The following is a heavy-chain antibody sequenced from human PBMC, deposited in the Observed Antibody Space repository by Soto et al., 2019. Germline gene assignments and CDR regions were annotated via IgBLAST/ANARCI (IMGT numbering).Heavy chain of an antibody. V-gene: IGHV2-5*02. Sequence: QITLNESGPTVVRPTETLTLTCRFSGFSLTTSGVGVGWIRQSPGKAPEWLALIYCDDDKRYSASLKSRLPITKDTPKNQVVLTVSDLDPTDTATYYCAHRVLRTVFGLVTTTAIYFDFWGQGTPVAVSS. J-gene: IGHJ4*02. CDR1: GFSLTTSGVG. CDR3: AHRVLRTVFGLVTTTAIYFDF. CDR2: IYCDDDK. D-gene: IGHD3-3*01.